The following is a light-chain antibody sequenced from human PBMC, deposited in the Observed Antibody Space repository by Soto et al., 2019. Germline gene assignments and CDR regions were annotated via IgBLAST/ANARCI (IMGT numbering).Light chain of an antibody. CDR3: HRYDDWPLT. J-gene: IGKJ4*01. V-gene: IGKV3D-15*01. CDR1: QSVSTN. CDR2: DAS. Sequence: EILMTQSPATLSVSPGERATLSCRTSQSVSTNLAWYQQKPGQAPSLLIYDASTRASGIPARFSGSGSGTDFTLTISSLQSEDFALYYCHRYDDWPLTFGGGTKVEIK.